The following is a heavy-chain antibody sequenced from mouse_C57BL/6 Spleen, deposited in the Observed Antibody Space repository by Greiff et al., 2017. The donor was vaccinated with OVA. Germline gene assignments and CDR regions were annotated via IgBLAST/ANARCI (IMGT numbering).Heavy chain of an antibody. V-gene: IGHV1-69*01. CDR2: IDPSDSYT. CDR1: GYTFTSSW. Sequence: VQLQQPGAELVMPGASVKLSCKASGYTFTSSWMHWVKQRPGQGLEWIGEIDPSDSYTNYNQKFKGKSTLTVDNSSSTAYMQLSSLTSEDSAVYYCARVGGGYDGGRADWGQGTLVTVSA. J-gene: IGHJ3*01. CDR3: ARVGGGYDGGRAD. D-gene: IGHD2-2*01.